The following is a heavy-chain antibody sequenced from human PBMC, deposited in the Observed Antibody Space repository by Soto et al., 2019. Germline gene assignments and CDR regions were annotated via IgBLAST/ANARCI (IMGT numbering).Heavy chain of an antibody. V-gene: IGHV3-33*01. D-gene: IGHD6-19*01. J-gene: IGHJ5*02. CDR3: ARDVLTAVAGSVNWFDP. Sequence: GGSLRLSCAASGFSLRTYGMHWLRRAPGKGLEWVAFIWYDGTKKFYANSVRGRSTISKDNSNNILYLQMSGLRVEDTAVYYCARDVLTAVAGSVNWFDPWGQGTLVTVSS. CDR2: IWYDGTKK. CDR1: GFSLRTYG.